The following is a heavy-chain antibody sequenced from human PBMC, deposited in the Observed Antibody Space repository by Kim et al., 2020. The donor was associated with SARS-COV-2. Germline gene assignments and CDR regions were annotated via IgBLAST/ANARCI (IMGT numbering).Heavy chain of an antibody. J-gene: IGHJ3*02. CDR3: CRGYSGGPIYAFDI. Sequence: GGSLRLSCVTSRFSLSDHYIDWVRQGPGKGLEWVGRGGNKASSHTTEYAASVKDRFTISRDDSKNSLYLQMNSLKTEDTAVYYCCRGYSGGPIYAFDIWGQGTGVTVSS. CDR2: GGNKASSHTT. V-gene: IGHV3-72*01. CDR1: RFSLSDHY. D-gene: IGHD6-19*01.